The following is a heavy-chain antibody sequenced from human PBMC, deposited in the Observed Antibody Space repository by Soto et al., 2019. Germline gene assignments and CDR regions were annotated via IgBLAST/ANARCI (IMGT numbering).Heavy chain of an antibody. CDR2: INHSGST. CDR3: ATLEIVSRPVGV. CDR1: GGSFSGYY. D-gene: IGHD6-6*01. Sequence: SETLSLTCAVYGGSFSGYYWSWIRQPPGKGLEWIGEINHSGSTNYNPSLKSRVTISVDTSKNQFSLKLSSVTAADTAVYYCATLEIVSRPVGVWGKGTTVTVSS. V-gene: IGHV4-34*01. J-gene: IGHJ6*04.